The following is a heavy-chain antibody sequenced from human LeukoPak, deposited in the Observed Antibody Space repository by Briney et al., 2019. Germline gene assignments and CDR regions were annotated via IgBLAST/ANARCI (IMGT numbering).Heavy chain of an antibody. CDR3: ARSGATRDGYSYAFDI. Sequence: GASVKVSCKASGYTFTSYDINWVRQATGQGLEWMGWMNPNSGNTGYAQKFQGRVTMTRNTSISTAYMELGSLRSEDTAVYYCARSGATRDGYSYAFDIWGQGTMVTVSS. D-gene: IGHD5-24*01. J-gene: IGHJ3*02. CDR1: GYTFTSYD. CDR2: MNPNSGNT. V-gene: IGHV1-8*01.